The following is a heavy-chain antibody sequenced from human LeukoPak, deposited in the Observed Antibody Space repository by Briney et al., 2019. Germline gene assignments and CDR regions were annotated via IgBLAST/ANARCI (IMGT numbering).Heavy chain of an antibody. D-gene: IGHD2-21*01. V-gene: IGHV3-23*01. Sequence: GGSLRLSCAAPGFSFSTYIMKWVRQAPGKGLEWVSSIRGPGDGTQYANSVKGRFTISRDNYKNTLYLQMDSLRSDDTAIYYCAKDHPDWGSSFEYWGQGTLVTVSS. CDR2: IRGPGDGT. J-gene: IGHJ4*02. CDR3: AKDHPDWGSSFEY. CDR1: GFSFSTYI.